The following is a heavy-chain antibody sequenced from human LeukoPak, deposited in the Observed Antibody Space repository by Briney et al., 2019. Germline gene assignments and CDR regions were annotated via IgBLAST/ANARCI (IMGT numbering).Heavy chain of an antibody. CDR3: AKDPTFVVVPAASFDY. D-gene: IGHD2-2*01. J-gene: IGHJ4*02. V-gene: IGHV3-30*02. CDR2: IRYDGSNK. CDR1: GSTFSSYG. Sequence: GGSLRLSCAASGSTFSSYGMHWVRQAPGKGLEWVAFIRYDGSNKYYADSVKGRFTISRDNSKNTLYLQMNSLRAEDTAVYYCAKDPTFVVVPAASFDYWRQGTLVIVSS.